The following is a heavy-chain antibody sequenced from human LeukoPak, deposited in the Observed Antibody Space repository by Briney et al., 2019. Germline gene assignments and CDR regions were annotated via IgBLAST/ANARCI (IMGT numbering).Heavy chain of an antibody. CDR1: GASISSGGFY. CDR3: ARHNYYGSGPFDY. D-gene: IGHD3-10*01. CDR2: IYHSGST. V-gene: IGHV4-30-2*01. Sequence: PSETLSLTCTVSGASISSGGFYWNWIRQPPGKGLEWIGYIYHSGSTYYNPSLKSRVTISVDRSKNQFSLKLSSVTAADTAVYYCARHNYYGSGPFDYWGQGTLVTVSS. J-gene: IGHJ4*02.